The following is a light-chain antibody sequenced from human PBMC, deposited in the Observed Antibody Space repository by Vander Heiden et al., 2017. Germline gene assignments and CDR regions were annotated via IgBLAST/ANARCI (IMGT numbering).Light chain of an antibody. Sequence: DIQMTQSPSSLSASVADRVTITCRASPGIGDDLGWDQHKPGKAPKRLIYAASTLQGGVPSRFSGSGSGTEFTLTISSLQPEDFATYFCLQHHSFPWTFGQGTRVEIK. CDR3: LQHHSFPWT. J-gene: IGKJ1*01. V-gene: IGKV1-17*01. CDR2: AAS. CDR1: PGIGDD.